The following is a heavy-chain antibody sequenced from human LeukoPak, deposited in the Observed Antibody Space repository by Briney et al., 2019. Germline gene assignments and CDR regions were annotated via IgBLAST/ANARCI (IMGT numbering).Heavy chain of an antibody. J-gene: IGHJ4*02. CDR1: GFTFDDYA. D-gene: IGHD2-2*01. Sequence: GGSLRLSCAASGFTFDDYAMHWVRQAPGEGLEWVSLISGDGGSTYYADSVKGRFTISRDNSKNSLYLQMNSLRTEDTALYYCARVCSRDRSIGGQGTLVTVSS. V-gene: IGHV3-43*02. CDR2: ISGDGGST. CDR3: ARVCSRDRSI.